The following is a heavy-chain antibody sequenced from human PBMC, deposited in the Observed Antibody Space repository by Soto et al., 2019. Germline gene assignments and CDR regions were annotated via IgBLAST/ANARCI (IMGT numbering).Heavy chain of an antibody. CDR2: FNPTSGDT. V-gene: IGHV1-46*01. D-gene: IGHD3-3*01. CDR1: GYTFINYY. CDR3: AIGHRSWSGYYPFDY. J-gene: IGHJ4*02. Sequence: ASVKVSCKASGYTFINYYIHWVRQAPGQGLEWMGIFNPTSGDTNYAQKFQGRVTMTEDTSTDTAYMELSSLRSEDTAVYYCAIGHRSWSGYYPFDYWGQGTLVTVSS.